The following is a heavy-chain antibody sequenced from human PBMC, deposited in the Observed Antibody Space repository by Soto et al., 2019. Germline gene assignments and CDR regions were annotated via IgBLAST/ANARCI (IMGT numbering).Heavy chain of an antibody. CDR2: IYYSGST. J-gene: IGHJ4*02. CDR3: ASATPPAGGFDY. Sequence: TSETLSLTCTVFGGSISSYYWSWIRQPPGKGLEWIGYIYYSGSTNYNPSLKSRVTISVDTSKNQFSLKLSSVTAADTAVYYCASATPPAGGFDYWGQGTLVTVSS. CDR1: GGSISSYY. D-gene: IGHD1-26*01. V-gene: IGHV4-59*01.